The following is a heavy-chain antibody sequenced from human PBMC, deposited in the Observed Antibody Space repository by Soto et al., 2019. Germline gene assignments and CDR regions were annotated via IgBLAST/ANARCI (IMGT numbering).Heavy chain of an antibody. V-gene: IGHV3-7*01. Sequence: EVQLVESGGGLVQPGGSLSLSWAASGFTFGSYWMSWVRQAPGKGLEWVATIKLDGSEKKDVDSVKGRFTTSRDNAKNSLYLQMDSLRAEDTAVYYCARAAGYVSGNSVNQYLDFWCHGTLVTVSP. D-gene: IGHD3-10*01. CDR3: ARAAGYVSGNSVNQYLDF. CDR1: GFTFGSYW. CDR2: IKLDGSEK. J-gene: IGHJ4*01.